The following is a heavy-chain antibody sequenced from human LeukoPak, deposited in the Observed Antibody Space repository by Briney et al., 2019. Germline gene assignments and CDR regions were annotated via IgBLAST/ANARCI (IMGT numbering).Heavy chain of an antibody. D-gene: IGHD3-22*01. J-gene: IGHJ3*02. CDR3: ARVPHYYDSSGYYYVDAFDI. V-gene: IGHV4-59*01. CDR2: IYYSGSI. CDR1: GGSISSYY. Sequence: SETLSLTCTVSGGSISSYYWSWIRQPPGKGLEWIGYIYYSGSINYNPSLKSRVTISVDTSKNQFSLKLSSVTAADTAVYYCARVPHYYDSSGYYYVDAFDIWGQGTMVTVSS.